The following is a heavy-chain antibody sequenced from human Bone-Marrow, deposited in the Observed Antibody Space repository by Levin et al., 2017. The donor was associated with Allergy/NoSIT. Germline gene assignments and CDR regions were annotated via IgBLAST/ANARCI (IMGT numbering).Heavy chain of an antibody. V-gene: IGHV3-30-3*01. J-gene: IGHJ4*02. CDR2: ISYDGSNK. D-gene: IGHD6-19*01. CDR3: ARDWGSSGWYYFDY. CDR1: GFTFSSYA. Sequence: GESLKISCAASGFTFSSYAMHWVRQAPGKGLEWVAVISYDGSNKYYADSVKGRFTISRDNSKNTLYLQMNSLRAEDTAVYYCARDWGSSGWYYFDYWGQGTLVTVSS.